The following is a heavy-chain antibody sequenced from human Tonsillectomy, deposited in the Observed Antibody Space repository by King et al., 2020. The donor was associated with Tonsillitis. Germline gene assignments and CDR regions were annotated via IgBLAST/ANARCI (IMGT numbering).Heavy chain of an antibody. D-gene: IGHD3-22*01. CDR3: ARRMYHDDSSLDY. J-gene: IGHJ4*02. CDR2: IIPPLRDST. Sequence: QVQLVESGGGLVKPGGSLTLSCTPSRFTFSSSYMSCVRQSPVTVLAFFSYIIPPLRDSTNYPDSVRGRFTLSRDNAKNSLYLQMNSLRAEDTAVYYCARRMYHDDSSLDYWGQGTLVTVSS. CDR1: RFTFSSSY. V-gene: IGHV3-11*05.